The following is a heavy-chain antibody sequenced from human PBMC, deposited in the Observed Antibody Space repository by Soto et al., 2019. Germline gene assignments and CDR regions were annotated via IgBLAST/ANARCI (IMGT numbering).Heavy chain of an antibody. Sequence: PGGSLRLSCAASGFTFSSYSMNWVRQAPGKGLEWVSSISSSSSYIYYADSVKGRFTISRDNAKNSLYLQMNSLRAEDTAVYYCARDLVVVSALVAVALSADDYWGQGTLVTVSS. CDR2: ISSSSSYI. CDR3: ARDLVVVSALVAVALSADDY. D-gene: IGHD2-15*01. V-gene: IGHV3-21*01. CDR1: GFTFSSYS. J-gene: IGHJ4*02.